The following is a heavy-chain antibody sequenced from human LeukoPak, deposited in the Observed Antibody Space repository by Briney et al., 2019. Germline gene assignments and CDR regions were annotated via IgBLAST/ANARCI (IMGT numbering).Heavy chain of an antibody. J-gene: IGHJ6*03. Sequence: ASVKVSCKASGYTFTGYYMHWVRQAPGQGLEWMGWINPNSGGTNYAQKFQGRVTMTRDTSISTAYMELSSLRSEDMAVYYCARGSLIRYSSSRNYYYYYYMDVWGKGTTVTVSS. CDR2: INPNSGGT. V-gene: IGHV1-2*02. D-gene: IGHD6-6*01. CDR3: ARGSLIRYSSSRNYYYYYYMDV. CDR1: GYTFTGYY.